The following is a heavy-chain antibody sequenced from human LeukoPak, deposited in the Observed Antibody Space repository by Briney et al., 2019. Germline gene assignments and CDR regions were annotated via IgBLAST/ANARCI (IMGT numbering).Heavy chain of an antibody. CDR2: INPSGGST. CDR1: GYTFTSYY. J-gene: IGHJ4*02. Sequence: ASVKVSCKASGYTFTSYYMHWVRQAPGQGLEWMGKINPSGGSTTYAQKFQGRVTMTGDMSTSTAYMEVSSLRSEDTAVYYCAGGRPRGYCSGGSCYHNFDYWGQGTLVTVSS. CDR3: AGGRPRGYCSGGSCYHNFDY. V-gene: IGHV1-46*01. D-gene: IGHD2-15*01.